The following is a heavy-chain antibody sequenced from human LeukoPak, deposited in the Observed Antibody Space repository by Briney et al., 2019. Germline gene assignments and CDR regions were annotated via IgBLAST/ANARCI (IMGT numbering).Heavy chain of an antibody. CDR3: ARTDFWSGHYYFDY. CDR1: GGSISSGDYY. D-gene: IGHD3-3*01. Sequence: SETLSLTCTVSGGSISSGDYYWSWIRQPPGKGLEWIGYIYYSGSTYYNPSLKSLVTISVDTSKNQFSLKLSSVTAADTAVYYCARTDFWSGHYYFDYWGQGTLVTVSS. V-gene: IGHV4-30-4*08. J-gene: IGHJ4*02. CDR2: IYYSGST.